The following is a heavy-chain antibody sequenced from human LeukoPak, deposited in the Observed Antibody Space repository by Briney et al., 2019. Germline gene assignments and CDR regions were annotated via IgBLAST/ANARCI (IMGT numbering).Heavy chain of an antibody. CDR3: ARKSPYGDPFDY. V-gene: IGHV3-7*01. Sequence: GGSLRLSCAASGFTFSSYGMHWVRQAPGKGLEWVANIKQDGSEKYYVDSVKGRFTISRDNAKNSLYLQMNSLRAEDTAVYYCARKSPYGDPFDYWGQGTLVTVSS. J-gene: IGHJ4*02. CDR1: GFTFSSYG. CDR2: IKQDGSEK. D-gene: IGHD4-17*01.